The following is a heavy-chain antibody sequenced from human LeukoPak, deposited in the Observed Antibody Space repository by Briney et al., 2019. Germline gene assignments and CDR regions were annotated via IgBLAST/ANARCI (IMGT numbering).Heavy chain of an antibody. J-gene: IGHJ6*02. V-gene: IGHV3-73*01. CDR1: GFTFSGSA. D-gene: IGHD4-17*01. CDR2: IRSKANSYAT. Sequence: GGSLRLSCAASGFTFSGSAMHWVRQASGKGLEWVGRIRSKANSYATAYAASVKGRFTISRDDSKNTAYLQMNSLKTEDTAVYYCTRLGGWGDYESADYYYGMDVWGQGTTVTVSS. CDR3: TRLGGWGDYESADYYYGMDV.